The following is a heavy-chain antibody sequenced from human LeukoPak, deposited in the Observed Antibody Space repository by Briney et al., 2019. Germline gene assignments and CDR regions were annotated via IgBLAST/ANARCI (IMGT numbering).Heavy chain of an antibody. CDR2: ISGSGGTT. V-gene: IGHV3-23*01. CDR3: AKDRWTTVMRDLDY. J-gene: IGHJ4*02. D-gene: IGHD4-17*01. CDR1: GFTFSNYA. Sequence: GGSLRLSCAASGFTFSNYAMSWVRQAPGKGMEWVSAISGSGGTTYYADYVKGRFTISRDNSKNTLYLQMNSLRAEDTAVYYCAKDRWTTVMRDLDYWGQGTLVTVSS.